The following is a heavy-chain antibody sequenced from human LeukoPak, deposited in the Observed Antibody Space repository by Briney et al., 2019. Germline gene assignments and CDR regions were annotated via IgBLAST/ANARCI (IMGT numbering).Heavy chain of an antibody. CDR3: ARHYGSGNLNWFDP. CDR1: EFTSW. J-gene: IGHJ5*02. Sequence: GGSLRLSCAASEFTSWMSWVRQAPGKGLEWVSNIKQDGSEQHYVDSVKGRFTISRDNAKRSLYLQMTSLRADDTAVYYWARHYGSGNLNWFDPWGQGTLVTVSS. V-gene: IGHV3-7*04. CDR2: IKQDGSEQ. D-gene: IGHD3-10*01.